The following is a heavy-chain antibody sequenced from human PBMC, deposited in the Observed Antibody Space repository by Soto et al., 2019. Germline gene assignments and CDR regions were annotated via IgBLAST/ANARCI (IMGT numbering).Heavy chain of an antibody. D-gene: IGHD3-3*01. V-gene: IGHV3-23*01. CDR3: AKVPYDFWSGYYPPLYFDS. CDR1: GFTFSSYV. Sequence: EVQLLESGGGLVQPGGSLRLSCAASGFTFSSYVMSWVRQAPGKGLEWVSGISGSGGSTYYADSVKGRFTISRDNSKNTLYLQMNSLRAEDTAVYYCAKVPYDFWSGYYPPLYFDSWGQGTLVTVSS. CDR2: ISGSGGST. J-gene: IGHJ4*02.